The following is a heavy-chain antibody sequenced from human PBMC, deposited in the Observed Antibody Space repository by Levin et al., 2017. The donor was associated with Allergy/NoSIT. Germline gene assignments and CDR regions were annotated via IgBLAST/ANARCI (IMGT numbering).Heavy chain of an antibody. J-gene: IGHJ6*02. CDR3: ARGYSSSSGGVGYYGMDV. CDR1: GYTFTGYY. V-gene: IGHV1-2*04. Sequence: GESLKISCKASGYTFTGYYMHWVRQAPGQGLEWMGWINPNSGGTNYAQKFQGWVTMTRDTSISTAYMELSRLRSDDTAVYYCARGYSSSSGGVGYYGMDVWGQGTTVTVSS. D-gene: IGHD6-6*01. CDR2: INPNSGGT.